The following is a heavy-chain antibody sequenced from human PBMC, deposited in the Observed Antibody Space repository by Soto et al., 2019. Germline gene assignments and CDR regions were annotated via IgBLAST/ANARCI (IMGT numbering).Heavy chain of an antibody. CDR2: ISGSHNIT. CDR1: GFPFNSYA. J-gene: IGHJ6*02. Sequence: GSALRRSCEASGFPFNSYAMSWVRTAKGKGLDWVSAISGSHNITYYADSVKGRFTISRDNPNNTLYLQRSGLRADDTAVYYCAPMGGWGQGTTVPGSS. V-gene: IGHV3-23*01. CDR3: APMGG.